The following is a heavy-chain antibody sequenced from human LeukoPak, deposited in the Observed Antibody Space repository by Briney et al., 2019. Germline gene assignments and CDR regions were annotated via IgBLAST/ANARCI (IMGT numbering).Heavy chain of an antibody. J-gene: IGHJ4*02. Sequence: GGSLRLSCVASGFTFSNYRMSWVRQAPGKGLVWVANIIQDGSAKNYVDSVKGRFTISRDNAKNSLYLQMNSLRAEDTAVYYCATAPVIAATFFPDYWGQGTLVTVSS. CDR2: IIQDGSAK. CDR1: GFTFSNYR. CDR3: ATAPVIAATFFPDY. V-gene: IGHV3-7*02. D-gene: IGHD6-13*01.